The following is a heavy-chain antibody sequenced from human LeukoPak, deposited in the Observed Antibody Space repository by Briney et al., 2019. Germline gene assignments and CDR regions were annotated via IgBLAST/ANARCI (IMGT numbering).Heavy chain of an antibody. V-gene: IGHV3-7*01. CDR2: IKQDGSEK. CDR1: GFSFGSYS. CDR3: ARDRGGAESHGFDAFDL. Sequence: GGSLRLSCAASGFSFGSYSMNWVRQAPGKGLEWVANIKQDGSEKHYVDSVKGRFTISRDNAKNSLYLQMNSLRVDDTAVYYCARDRGGAESHGFDAFDLWGQGTIVTVSS. J-gene: IGHJ3*01. D-gene: IGHD2-15*01.